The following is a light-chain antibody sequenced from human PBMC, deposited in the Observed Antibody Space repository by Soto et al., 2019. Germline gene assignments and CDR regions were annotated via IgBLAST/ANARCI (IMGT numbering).Light chain of an antibody. CDR3: AAWDDSLNGRL. CDR2: RNG. Sequence: QSVLTQPPSTSGTPGQRVTISCSGSYSNIGSNSVNWYQQLPGTAPKFLMYRNGQRPSGVPDRFSGSQSGTSASLAISGLRSEDEADYYCAAWDDSLNGRLFGGGTKVTVL. J-gene: IGLJ3*02. V-gene: IGLV1-47*01. CDR1: YSNIGSNS.